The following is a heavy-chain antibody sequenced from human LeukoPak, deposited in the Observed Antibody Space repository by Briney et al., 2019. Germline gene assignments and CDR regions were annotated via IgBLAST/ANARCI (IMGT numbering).Heavy chain of an antibody. D-gene: IGHD3-3*01. CDR1: GGSISSYD. V-gene: IGHV4-4*07. J-gene: IGHJ3*02. CDR3: ARQGFYDFWSGYYRTDAFDI. CDR2: IYTSGST. Sequence: PSETLSLTCTVSGGSISSYDWSWIRQPAGKGLEWIGRIYTSGSTNYNPSLKSRVTMSVDTSKNQFSLKLSSVTAADTAVYYCARQGFYDFWSGYYRTDAFDIWGQGTMVTVSS.